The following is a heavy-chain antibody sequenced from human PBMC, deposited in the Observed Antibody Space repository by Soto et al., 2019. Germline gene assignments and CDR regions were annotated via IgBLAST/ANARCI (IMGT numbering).Heavy chain of an antibody. CDR2: IWYDGSNK. D-gene: IGHD3-10*01. V-gene: IGHV3-33*01. J-gene: IGHJ3*02. CDR3: ARDGKIWFGELLLGAFDI. CDR1: GFTFSSYG. Sequence: QVQLVESGGGVVQPGRSLRLSCAASGFTFSSYGMHWVRQAPGKGLEWVAVIWYDGSNKYYADSVKGRFTISRDNSKNTLYLQMNSLRAEDTAVYYCARDGKIWFGELLLGAFDIWGQGTMVTVSS.